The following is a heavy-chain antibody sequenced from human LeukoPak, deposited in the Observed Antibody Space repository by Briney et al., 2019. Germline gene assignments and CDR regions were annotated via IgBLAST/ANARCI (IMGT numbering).Heavy chain of an antibody. V-gene: IGHV1-2*04. CDR2: INPNSGGT. CDR1: GYTFTGYY. CDR3: ARAPSTNWNYPHYYYYYGMDV. Sequence: ASAKVSCKASGYTFTGYYMHWVRQAPGQGLEWMGWINPNSGGTNYAQKFQGWVTMTRDTSISTAYMELSRLRSDDTAVYYCARAPSTNWNYPHYYYYYGMDVWGQGTTATVSS. J-gene: IGHJ6*02. D-gene: IGHD1-7*01.